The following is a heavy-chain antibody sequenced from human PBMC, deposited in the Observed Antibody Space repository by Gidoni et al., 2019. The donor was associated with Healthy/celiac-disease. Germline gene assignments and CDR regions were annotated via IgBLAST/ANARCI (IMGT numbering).Heavy chain of an antibody. D-gene: IGHD2-21*02. CDR2: IIPILGIA. Sequence: QVQLVQSGAEVKKPGSSVKVSCKASGGPLSSYAISWVRQAPGQGLEWMGRIIPILGIANYAQKFQGRVTIIADKSTSTAYMELSSLRSEDTAVYYCASGGGTAVDYWGQGTLVTVSS. J-gene: IGHJ4*02. V-gene: IGHV1-69*09. CDR3: ASGGGTAVDY. CDR1: GGPLSSYA.